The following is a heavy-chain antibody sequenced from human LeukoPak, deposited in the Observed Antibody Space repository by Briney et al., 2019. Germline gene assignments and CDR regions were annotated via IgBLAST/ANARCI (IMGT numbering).Heavy chain of an antibody. Sequence: PSETLSLTCTVSGGSISSYYWSWIRQPPGKGLEWIGYIYYSGSTNYNPSLKSRVTISVDTSKNQFSLKLSSVTAADTAVYYCARVALGGWYVDYWGQGTLVTVSS. CDR2: IYYSGST. J-gene: IGHJ4*02. D-gene: IGHD6-19*01. CDR1: GGSISSYY. CDR3: ARVALGGWYVDY. V-gene: IGHV4-59*01.